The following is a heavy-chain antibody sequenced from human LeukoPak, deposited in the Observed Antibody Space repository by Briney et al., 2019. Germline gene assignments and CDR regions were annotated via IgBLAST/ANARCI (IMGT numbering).Heavy chain of an antibody. CDR2: ISGSGVTT. CDR3: AKKVVVGATSPYSDFQD. Sequence: GGSLRLSYVASGFTFSSYAMSWVRQAPGKGLEWVSAISGSGVTTHYAGSVKGRFSISRDNSKNTLYLQMNSLRAEDTALYYCAKKVVVGATSPYSDFQDWGQGTLVTVSS. CDR1: GFTFSSYA. J-gene: IGHJ1*01. V-gene: IGHV3-23*01. D-gene: IGHD1-26*01.